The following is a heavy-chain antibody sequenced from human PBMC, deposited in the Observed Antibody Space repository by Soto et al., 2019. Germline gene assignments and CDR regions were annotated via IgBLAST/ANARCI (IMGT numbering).Heavy chain of an antibody. V-gene: IGHV3-15*01. CDR2: IKSKTDGGTT. D-gene: IGHD5-18*01. Sequence: EVQLVESGGGLVKPGGSLRLSCAASGFTFSNAWMSWVRQAPGKGLEWVGRIKSKTDGGTTDYAAPVKGRFTISRADSKNTLYLQMNSLKTEDTAVYYCTTAYSYGYWIDAFDIWGQWTMVTVSS. CDR1: GFTFSNAW. J-gene: IGHJ3*02. CDR3: TTAYSYGYWIDAFDI.